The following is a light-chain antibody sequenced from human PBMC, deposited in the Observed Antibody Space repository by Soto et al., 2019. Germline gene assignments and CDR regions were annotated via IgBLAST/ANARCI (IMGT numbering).Light chain of an antibody. CDR3: QQYNDWPLT. J-gene: IGKJ4*01. V-gene: IGKV3D-15*01. CDR1: QSVSSN. Sequence: EIVMTQSPATLSVSPGERATLSCRASQSVSSNLAWYQQKPGQALSLLIYDISARATGIPTRFSGSGSGTEFTLTISSLQYEDFEVYYCQQYNDWPLTLGGGTKVDIK. CDR2: DIS.